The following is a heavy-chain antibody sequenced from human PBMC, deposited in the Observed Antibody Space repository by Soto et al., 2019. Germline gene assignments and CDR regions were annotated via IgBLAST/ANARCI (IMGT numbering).Heavy chain of an antibody. CDR1: CASITSSSSF. V-gene: IGHV4-39*01. J-gene: IGHJ4*02. D-gene: IGHD5-18*01. CDR3: ATGYGRNFDY. CDR2: VYYXGTT. Sequence: PXXTLSLTCSLSCASITSSSSFWDWIRPPPRKGPEWIXSVYYXGTTYYNPYLXXRVNISIXXYKEQFTLKRTSVTAADTAVYYGATGYGRNFDYWGQGTLVTVSS.